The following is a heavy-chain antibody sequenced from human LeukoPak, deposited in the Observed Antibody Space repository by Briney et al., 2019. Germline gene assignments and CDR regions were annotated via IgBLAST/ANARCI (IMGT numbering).Heavy chain of an antibody. CDR3: AKWGDYDILTGYYVSDF. J-gene: IGHJ4*02. Sequence: GGSLRLFCAASGFIFGNYAMSWVRQAPGKGLEWVSAITGSGDTTYYADSVEGRFTISRDNSKNTLYVEMNTLRAEDTAVYYCAKWGDYDILTGYYVSDFWGQGTLVTVSS. CDR1: GFIFGNYA. CDR2: ITGSGDTT. V-gene: IGHV3-23*01. D-gene: IGHD3-9*01.